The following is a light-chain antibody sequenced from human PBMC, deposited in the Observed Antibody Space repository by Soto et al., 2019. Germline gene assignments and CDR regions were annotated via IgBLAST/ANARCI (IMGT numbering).Light chain of an antibody. CDR2: GAS. CDR1: QSVSSN. V-gene: IGKV3-15*01. Sequence: EIVMTQSPATLSVSPGERATLSCRASQSVSSNLAWYQQKPGQAPRLLIYGASTRATGIPARFSGSGSGTEFTLTISSLQPEDFAAYYCQQYNNWPPAFGQGTKVEIK. J-gene: IGKJ1*01. CDR3: QQYNNWPPA.